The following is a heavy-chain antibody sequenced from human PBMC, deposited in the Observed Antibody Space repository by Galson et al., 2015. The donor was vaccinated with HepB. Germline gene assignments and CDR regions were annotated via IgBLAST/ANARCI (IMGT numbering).Heavy chain of an antibody. J-gene: IGHJ4*02. D-gene: IGHD3-10*01. V-gene: IGHV3-33*01. CDR1: GFTFSSYG. CDR3: ARAGLGRRGYFDY. CDR2: IWYDGSNK. Sequence: SLRLSCAASGFTFSSYGMHWVRQAPGKGLEWVAVIWYDGSNKYYADSVKGRFTISRDNSKNTLYLQMDSLRAEDTAVYYCARAGLGRRGYFDYWGQGTLVTVSS.